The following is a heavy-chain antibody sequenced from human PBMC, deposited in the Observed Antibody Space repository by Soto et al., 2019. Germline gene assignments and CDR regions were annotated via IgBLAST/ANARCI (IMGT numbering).Heavy chain of an antibody. J-gene: IGHJ4*02. Sequence: GGSLRLSCAASGFPFSSYCMHWVRQAPGKGLEWVAVIWYDGSNNYYADSVKGRFTISRDNSKNTLYLQMNSLRAEDTAVYYCARGGTDYGGNSDYWGQGTLVTVSS. CDR2: IWYDGSNN. V-gene: IGHV3-33*01. CDR3: ARGGTDYGGNSDY. D-gene: IGHD4-17*01. CDR1: GFPFSSYC.